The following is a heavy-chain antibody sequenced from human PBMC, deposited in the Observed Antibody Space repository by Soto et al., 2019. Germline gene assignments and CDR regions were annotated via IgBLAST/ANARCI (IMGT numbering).Heavy chain of an antibody. CDR2: ISYGGGTT. V-gene: IGHV3-30*18. CDR1: GFTFSSYG. J-gene: IGHJ4*02. CDR3: AKNPGYYYDSTGYHFDY. Sequence: GGSLRLSCAASGFTFSSYGMHWVRQAPGKGLEWVAVISYGGGTTYYADSVKGRFTISRDNSKNTLYLQMNSPRAEDTAVYYSAKNPGYYYDSTGYHFDYWGQGTLVTVSS. D-gene: IGHD3-22*01.